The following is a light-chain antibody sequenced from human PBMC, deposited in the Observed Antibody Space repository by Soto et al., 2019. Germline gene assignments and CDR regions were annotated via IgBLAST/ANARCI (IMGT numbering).Light chain of an antibody. CDR1: QSVLYSTNNKNY. V-gene: IGKV4-1*01. Sequence: DIVMTRSPDSLAVSLGERATINCKSSQSVLYSTNNKNYLAWYQQKPGQPPKLLIYWATTRESGVPDRFSGSGSWTDFTLTISSLQAEDVAVYYCQQYYITPLTFGGGTKVEIK. CDR2: WAT. CDR3: QQYYITPLT. J-gene: IGKJ4*01.